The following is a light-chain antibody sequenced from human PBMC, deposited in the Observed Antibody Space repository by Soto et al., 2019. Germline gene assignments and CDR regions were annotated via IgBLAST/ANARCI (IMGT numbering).Light chain of an antibody. Sequence: QSVLTQPASVSGSPGQSITISCTGTSSDVGGYNYVSWYQQHPGKAPKLIIFEANKRPSGVSDRFSGSRSGNTASLTISALQAEDEADYSCCSFAGGATFVFGGGTKLTVL. CDR2: EAN. CDR1: SSDVGGYNY. CDR3: CSFAGGATFV. J-gene: IGLJ2*01. V-gene: IGLV2-23*02.